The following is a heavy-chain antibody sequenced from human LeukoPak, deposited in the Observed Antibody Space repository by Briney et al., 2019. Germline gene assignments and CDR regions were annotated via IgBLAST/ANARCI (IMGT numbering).Heavy chain of an antibody. D-gene: IGHD2-2*01. CDR3: APFLSYYFDY. Sequence: GGSLRLSFAASGFTFSSYGMHWVRQAPGKGLEWVAFIRYDGSNKYYADSVKGRFTISRDNSKNTLYLQMNSLRAEDTAVYYCAPFLSYYFDYWGQGTLVTVSS. V-gene: IGHV3-30*02. CDR2: IRYDGSNK. J-gene: IGHJ4*02. CDR1: GFTFSSYG.